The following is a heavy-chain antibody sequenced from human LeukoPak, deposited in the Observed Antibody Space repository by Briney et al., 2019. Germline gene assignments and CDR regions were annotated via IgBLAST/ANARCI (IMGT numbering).Heavy chain of an antibody. CDR2: IYYSGST. Sequence: PSQTLSLTCTVSGGSISSGDYYWRWIRQPPGKGLEWIGYIYYSGSTYYNPSLKSRVTISVDTSKNQFSLKLSSVTAADTAVYYCARDHIPWFDRRGMDVWGKGTTVTVSS. CDR3: ARDHIPWFDRRGMDV. J-gene: IGHJ6*04. D-gene: IGHD3-9*01. CDR1: GGSISSGDYY. V-gene: IGHV4-30-4*01.